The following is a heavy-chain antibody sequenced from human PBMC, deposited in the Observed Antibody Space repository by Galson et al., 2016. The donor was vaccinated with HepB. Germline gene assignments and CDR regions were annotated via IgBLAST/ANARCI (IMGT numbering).Heavy chain of an antibody. V-gene: IGHV3-23*01. Sequence: SLRLSCAASGFTFNSYAMNWVRQAAGKRLEWVSLISGSGGIRHYADSVKGRFTISRDNSENTVYLQMNSLRAEDTAVYYCAKDTNPGGYAPHDWGQGTLVSVSS. CDR2: ISGSGGIR. J-gene: IGHJ4*02. CDR1: GFTFNSYA. CDR3: AKDTNPGGYAPHD. D-gene: IGHD2-2*01.